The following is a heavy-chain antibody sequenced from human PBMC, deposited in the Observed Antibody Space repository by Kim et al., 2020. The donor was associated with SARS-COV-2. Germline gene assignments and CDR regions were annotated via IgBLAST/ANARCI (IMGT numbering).Heavy chain of an antibody. D-gene: IGHD3-10*01. V-gene: IGHV1-3*01. CDR3: AGTVSGGYYDGFDY. Sequence: YSEKFQGRVTITRDTAATTVYLELSSLRVEDTAVYYCAGTVSGGYYDGFDYWGQGALVTVSS. J-gene: IGHJ4*02.